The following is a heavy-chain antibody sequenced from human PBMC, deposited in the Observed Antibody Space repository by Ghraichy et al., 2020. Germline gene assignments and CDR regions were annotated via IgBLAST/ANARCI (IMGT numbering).Heavy chain of an antibody. CDR1: GGSISNYY. D-gene: IGHD4/OR15-4a*01. Sequence: GSLSLTCTVSGGSISNYYWNWIRQPPGKGLEWIGYIYYSGSAHYNPSLESQVTMSVDTSKNQLSLKVNFVTAADTAVYYCARDGDNYLSFDYWGQGTLVTVSS. J-gene: IGHJ4*02. V-gene: IGHV4-59*01. CDR2: IYYSGSA. CDR3: ARDGDNYLSFDY.